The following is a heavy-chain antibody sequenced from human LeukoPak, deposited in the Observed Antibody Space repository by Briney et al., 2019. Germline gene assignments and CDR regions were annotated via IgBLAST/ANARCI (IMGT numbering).Heavy chain of an antibody. CDR3: ARFAYGSDYFPGHY. CDR1: GYSFANYW. J-gene: IGHJ4*02. Sequence: GESLKISCKGSGYSFANYWIGWVRQMPGKGLEWMGIIFPGDSETRYSPSFQGQVSISADKSTSTAYLQWSSLKASDTAMYYCARFAYGSDYFPGHYWGQGTLVTVSS. V-gene: IGHV5-51*01. CDR2: IFPGDSET. D-gene: IGHD3-22*01.